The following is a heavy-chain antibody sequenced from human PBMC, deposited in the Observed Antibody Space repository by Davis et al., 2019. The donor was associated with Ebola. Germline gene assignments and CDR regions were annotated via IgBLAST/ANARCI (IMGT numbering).Heavy chain of an antibody. CDR3: ARDLHSGTTGAFDI. J-gene: IGHJ3*02. V-gene: IGHV3-74*01. Sequence: HTGGSLRLSCAASGFTFNNHWMHWVRQAPGKGLVWVSRINSDGSSSNYADSVKGRFTISRDNAKNTLYLQMNSLRAEDTAVYYCARDLHSGTTGAFDIWGQGTMVTVSS. CDR2: INSDGSSS. CDR1: GFTFNNHW. D-gene: IGHD1-26*01.